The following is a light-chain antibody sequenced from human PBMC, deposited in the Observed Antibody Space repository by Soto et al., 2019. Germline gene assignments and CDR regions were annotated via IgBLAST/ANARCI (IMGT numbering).Light chain of an antibody. CDR1: QTIISY. CDR2: AAS. J-gene: IGKJ1*01. Sequence: DIQMTQSPSSLSASVGDRVIITCRASQTIISYLHWYQQKPGKAPKLLIYAASSLQSGVPSRFSGSGSGTDFTLTISSXQPEDFATYYCQQTYSSLPTFGQGTKVDIK. CDR3: QQTYSSLPT. V-gene: IGKV1-39*01.